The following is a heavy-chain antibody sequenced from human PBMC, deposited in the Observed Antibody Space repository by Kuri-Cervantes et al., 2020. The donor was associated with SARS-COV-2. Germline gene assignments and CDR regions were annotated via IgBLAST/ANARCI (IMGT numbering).Heavy chain of an antibody. CDR1: GGSISSYY. J-gene: IGHJ5*02. CDR2: IFYSGST. Sequence: GSLRLSCTVSGGSISSYYWSWIRQPPGKGLEWVCYIFYSGSTTYNPTLKSRVTISVDTSKNQFSLNLSSVTAADTALYYCASFVTPPVGWFDPWGQGTLVTVSS. CDR3: ASFVTPPVGWFDP. D-gene: IGHD3-3*01. V-gene: IGHV4-59*01.